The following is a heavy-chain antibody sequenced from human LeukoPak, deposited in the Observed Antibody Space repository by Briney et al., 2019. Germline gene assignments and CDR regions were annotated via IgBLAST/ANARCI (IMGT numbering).Heavy chain of an antibody. CDR2: IYPGDSDT. CDR1: GYSFTNYW. D-gene: IGHD2-15*01. Sequence: KGGESLKTSCKASGYSFTNYWIGWVRQMPGKGLEWMGIIYPGDSDTRYNPSFQGQVTISADKSISTAYLQWSSLKASDTAMYYCARLFCSGGSCYGNFDYWGQGTLVTVSS. V-gene: IGHV5-51*01. J-gene: IGHJ4*02. CDR3: ARLFCSGGSCYGNFDY.